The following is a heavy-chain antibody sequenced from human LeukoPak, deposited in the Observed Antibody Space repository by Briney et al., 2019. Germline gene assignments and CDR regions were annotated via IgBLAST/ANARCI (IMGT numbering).Heavy chain of an antibody. Sequence: GGSLRLSCAASGFTFSSYSMNWVRQAPGKGLEWVSSISSSSRYIYYADSVKGRFTISRDNAKNSLYLQMNSLRAEDTAVYYCARIRVDAFDIWGQGTMVTVSS. V-gene: IGHV3-21*01. CDR1: GFTFSSYS. CDR2: ISSSSRYI. CDR3: ARIRVDAFDI. J-gene: IGHJ3*02. D-gene: IGHD6-13*01.